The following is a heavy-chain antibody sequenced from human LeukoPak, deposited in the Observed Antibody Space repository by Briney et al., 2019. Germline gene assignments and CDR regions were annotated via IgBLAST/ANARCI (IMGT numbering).Heavy chain of an antibody. V-gene: IGHV4-59*08. Sequence: SETLSLTCTVSGGSLSSYYWSWIRQPPGKGLEWIAYIYYSGNTKYNPFLKSRVTISVDTSKTQFSLKLSSVTAADTAVYYCAAKGIRFLEWLLWGQGTLVTVSS. CDR1: GGSLSSYY. CDR3: AAKGIRFLEWLL. D-gene: IGHD3-3*01. CDR2: IYYSGNT. J-gene: IGHJ4*02.